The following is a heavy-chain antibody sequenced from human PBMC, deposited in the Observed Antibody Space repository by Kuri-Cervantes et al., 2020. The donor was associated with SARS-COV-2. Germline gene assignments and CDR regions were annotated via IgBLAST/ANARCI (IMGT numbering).Heavy chain of an antibody. D-gene: IGHD6-13*01. V-gene: IGHV1-69*13. CDR2: IIPIFGTA. J-gene: IGHJ6*03. Sequence: SVKVSCKASGGTFSSYAISWVRQAPGQGLEWMGRIIPIFGTANYAQKFQGRVTITADESTSTAYMELSSLRSEDTAVYYCARGHSSRAPGTPPYYMDVWGKGTTVTVSS. CDR3: ARGHSSRAPGTPPYYMDV. CDR1: GGTFSSYA.